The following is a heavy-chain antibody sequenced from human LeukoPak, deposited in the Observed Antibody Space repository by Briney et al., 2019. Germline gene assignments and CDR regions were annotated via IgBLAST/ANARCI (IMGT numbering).Heavy chain of an antibody. V-gene: IGHV3-21*01. Sequence: GGSLRLSCAASGFTFSSYGMSWVRQAPGKGLEWVSGISNNSGITYYADSVKGRFTISRDNAKNSLSLQMNSLRAEDTAVYYCARLSTTRSFDSWGQGTLVTVSS. CDR3: ARLSTTRSFDS. CDR1: GFTFSSYG. CDR2: ISNNSGIT. D-gene: IGHD5/OR15-5a*01. J-gene: IGHJ4*02.